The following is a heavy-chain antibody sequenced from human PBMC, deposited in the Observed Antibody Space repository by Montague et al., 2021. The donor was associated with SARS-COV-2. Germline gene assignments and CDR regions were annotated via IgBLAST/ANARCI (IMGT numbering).Heavy chain of an antibody. CDR3: ARAPYRLLFVPRYYDMDV. CDR2: ISHSGST. V-gene: IGHV4-34*01. D-gene: IGHD2-2*01. J-gene: IGHJ6*02. Sequence: SETLSLTCAVYGGSLSGYYWSWIRQPPGEGLEWIADISHSGSTSYNPSLKSRVTISVDTSKNQYSLKLSSATAADTAVYYCARAPYRLLFVPRYYDMDVWGQGTTVTVSS. CDR1: GGSLSGYY.